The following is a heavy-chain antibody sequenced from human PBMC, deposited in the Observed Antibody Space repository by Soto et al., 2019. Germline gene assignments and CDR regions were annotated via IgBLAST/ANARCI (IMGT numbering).Heavy chain of an antibody. J-gene: IGHJ4*02. CDR2: INPKNGAT. D-gene: IGHD6-19*01. CDR3: ATNDGGGSGSQLNY. V-gene: IGHV1-2*04. Sequence: QVHLVQSGAEVKKPGASVKVSCKASGNTFTGHFVHRVRQAPGQGLEWMGWINPKNGATNYAQNFQDWDTMTRDTSTTTAYMEVRRLRSDDTAVYYCATNDGGGSGSQLNYWGRGTLVTVSS. CDR1: GNTFTGHF.